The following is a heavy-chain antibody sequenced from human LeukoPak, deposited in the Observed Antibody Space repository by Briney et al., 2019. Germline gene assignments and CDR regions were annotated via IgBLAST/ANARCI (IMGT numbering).Heavy chain of an antibody. J-gene: IGHJ4*02. CDR1: GLTFSDAW. Sequence: GGSLRLSCAVSGLTFSDAWMTCVRQAPGKGLEWVGRIKSKTYGGTTDYAARVTGRFTISRDDSKNTLYLQMNSLKNEDTALYYCTTTVVTPRPGYWGQGTLVTVSS. CDR2: IKSKTYGGTT. V-gene: IGHV3-15*01. D-gene: IGHD4-23*01. CDR3: TTTVVTPRPGY.